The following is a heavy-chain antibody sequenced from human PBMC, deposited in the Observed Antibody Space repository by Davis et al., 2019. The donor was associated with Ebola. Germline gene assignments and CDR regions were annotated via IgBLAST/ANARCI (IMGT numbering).Heavy chain of an antibody. CDR3: ARGLPSLFSGSYFIH. D-gene: IGHD1-26*01. CDR2: VNHSGKS. CDR1: GGSFSGYF. Sequence: SETLSLTCAVYGGSFSGYFWSWIRQSPGKGLEWIGEVNHSGKSNYDASLKSRVTISTDTSKNQFSLRLSSVTAADTAVYYCARGLPSLFSGSYFIHWSQGTLVTVSS. V-gene: IGHV4-34*01. J-gene: IGHJ4*02.